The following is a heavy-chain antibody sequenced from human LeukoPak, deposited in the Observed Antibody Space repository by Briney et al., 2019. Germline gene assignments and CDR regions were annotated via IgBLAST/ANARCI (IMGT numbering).Heavy chain of an antibody. V-gene: IGHV3-11*04. D-gene: IGHD4-11*01. CDR2: VTSSGGHM. J-gene: IGHJ4*02. Sequence: GGSLRLSCAASGFIFSDYYMTWIRQAPGKGLEWVSYVTSSGGHMYYADSAKGRFTISRDNAKNSLDLQTNSLRAEDTAVYYCARDSSNHFDYWGQGTLVTVSS. CDR3: ARDSSNHFDY. CDR1: GFIFSDYY.